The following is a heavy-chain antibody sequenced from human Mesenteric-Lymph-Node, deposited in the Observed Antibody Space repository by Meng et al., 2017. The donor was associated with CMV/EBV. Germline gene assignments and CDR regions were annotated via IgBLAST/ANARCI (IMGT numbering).Heavy chain of an antibody. V-gene: IGHV4-39*07. CDR3: ARDGDYYDSSGYNPFDY. CDR1: GGSISSSSYY. CDR2: IYYSGST. Sequence: QLQLQESGPGLFKPSEHLSLTCTVSGGSISSSSYYWGWIRQPPGKGLEWIGSIYYSGSTYYNPSLKSRVTISVDTSKNQFSLKLSSVTAADTAVYYCARDGDYYDSSGYNPFDYWGQGTLVTVSS. D-gene: IGHD3-22*01. J-gene: IGHJ4*02.